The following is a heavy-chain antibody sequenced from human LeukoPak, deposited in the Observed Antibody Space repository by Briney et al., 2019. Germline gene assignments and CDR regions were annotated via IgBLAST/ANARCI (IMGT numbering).Heavy chain of an antibody. V-gene: IGHV4-34*01. CDR3: ARGSELAAAGTGYYFDY. CDR2: INHSGST. J-gene: IGHJ4*02. CDR1: GRSFSGYY. Sequence: PSETLSLTRAVYGRSFSGYYWSWIRQSPGKGLEWIGEINHSGSTTYNPSLKSRVTISVDTSRNQFSLKLTSVTAADTAVYYCARGSELAAAGTGYYFDYWGQGTLVTVSS. D-gene: IGHD6-13*01.